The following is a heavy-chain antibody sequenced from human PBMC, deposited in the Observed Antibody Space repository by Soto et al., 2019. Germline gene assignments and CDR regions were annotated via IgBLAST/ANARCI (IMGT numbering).Heavy chain of an antibody. D-gene: IGHD1-1*01. CDR3: ARDTDTYNWNDLPCYCGMDV. V-gene: IGHV1-18*01. J-gene: IGHJ6*02. CDR2: ISAYNGNT. Sequence: QVQLVQSGAEVKKPGASVKVSCKASGYTFTSYGISWVRQAPGQGLEWMGWISAYNGNTNYAQKLQGRVTMTTDTSTSTAYMELRSLRSDDTAVYYCARDTDTYNWNDLPCYCGMDVWGQGTTVTVSS. CDR1: GYTFTSYG.